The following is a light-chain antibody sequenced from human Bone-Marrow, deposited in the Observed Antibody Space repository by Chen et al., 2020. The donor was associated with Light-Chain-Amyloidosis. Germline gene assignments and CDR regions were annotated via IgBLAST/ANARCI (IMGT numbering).Light chain of an antibody. CDR3: QVWDRRSDRPV. Sequence: SYVLTQPSSVSVAPGQTATIACGGNNIGSTSVHWYQQTPGQAPLLVVYDDSDRPSGIPERLSGSNSGNTAPLPIRRVEAGDEADYYCQVWDRRSDRPVFGGGTKLTVL. CDR1: NIGSTS. J-gene: IGLJ3*02. CDR2: DDS. V-gene: IGLV3-21*02.